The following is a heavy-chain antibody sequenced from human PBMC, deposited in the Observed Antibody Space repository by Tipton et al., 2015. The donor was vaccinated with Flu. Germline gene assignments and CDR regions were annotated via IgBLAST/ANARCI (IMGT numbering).Heavy chain of an antibody. J-gene: IGHJ4*02. CDR1: GYSISSGYY. CDR2: VYHTGSS. D-gene: IGHD6-19*01. CDR3: ARLSAGWPPWVFDY. Sequence: TLSLTCAVSGYSISSGYYWGWIRQSPGKGLEWIGSVYHTGSSYYNPSLKSRVTISVDTSKNQFSLKLSSVTAADSGTYFCARLSAGWPPWVFDYWGQGIAVTVSS. V-gene: IGHV4-38-2*01.